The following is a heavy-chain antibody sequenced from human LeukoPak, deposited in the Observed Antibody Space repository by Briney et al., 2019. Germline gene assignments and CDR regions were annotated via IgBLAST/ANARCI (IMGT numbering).Heavy chain of an antibody. CDR2: ISAYNGNT. V-gene: IGHV1-18*01. J-gene: IGHJ4*02. D-gene: IGHD3-10*01. Sequence: ASVKASCKASGYTFTSYGISWVRQAPGQGLEFMGWISAYNGNTNHSQKVQGRVTMTTDTSTSTAYMELRSLRSDDTAVYYCARGPMVRGVIITGYYFDYWGQGTLVTVSS. CDR1: GYTFTSYG. CDR3: ARGPMVRGVIITGYYFDY.